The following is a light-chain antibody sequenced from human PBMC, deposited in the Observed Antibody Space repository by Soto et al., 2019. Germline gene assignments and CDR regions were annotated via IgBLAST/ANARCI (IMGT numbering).Light chain of an antibody. CDR2: WAS. CDR1: QSVLYSPNNKNY. CDR3: QQYYSSPLT. V-gene: IGKV4-1*01. J-gene: IGKJ5*01. Sequence: DIVLTQSPDSLAVSLGERATINCKSSQSVLYSPNNKNYLAWYQQKPGHPPKLVIYWASTRESGVPDRFSGSGSGTDFTLTISSLQAEDVAAYYCQQYYSSPLTFGQGTRLEIK.